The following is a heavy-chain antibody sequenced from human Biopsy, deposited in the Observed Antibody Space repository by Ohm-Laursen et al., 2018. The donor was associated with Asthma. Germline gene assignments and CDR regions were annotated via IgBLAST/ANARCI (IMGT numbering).Heavy chain of an antibody. CDR1: GFTFSSYG. D-gene: IGHD3-3*01. CDR2: ISYDGSNK. CDR3: ASQSSGPDFWSGYFYFDY. Sequence: SLRLSCTASGFTFSSYGMHWVRQAPGKGLEWVAVISYDGSNKYYADSVKGRFTISRDNSKNTLYLQMNSLRAEDTAVYYCASQSSGPDFWSGYFYFDYWGQGTLVTVPS. J-gene: IGHJ4*02. V-gene: IGHV3-30*03.